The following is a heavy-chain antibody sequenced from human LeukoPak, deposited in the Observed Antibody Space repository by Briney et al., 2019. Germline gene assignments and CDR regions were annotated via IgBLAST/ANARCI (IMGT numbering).Heavy chain of an antibody. CDR3: AGEATMGTYFDY. CDR1: GGSFSGYY. D-gene: IGHD5-12*01. CDR2: TNHSGST. J-gene: IGHJ4*02. V-gene: IGHV4-34*01. Sequence: NASETLSLTCAVYGGSFSGYYWSWIRQPPGKGLEWIGETNHSGSTNYNPSLKSRVTISVDTSKNQFSLKLSSVTAADTAVYYCAGEATMGTYFDYWGQGTLVTVSS.